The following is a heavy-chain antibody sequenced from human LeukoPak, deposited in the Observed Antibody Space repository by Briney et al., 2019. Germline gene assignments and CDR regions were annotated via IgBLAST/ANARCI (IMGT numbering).Heavy chain of an antibody. CDR2: IRYDGSNK. CDR1: GFTFSSYG. Sequence: GGSLRLSCAASGFTFSSYGMHWVRQAPGKGLEWVAFIRYDGSNKYYADSVKGRFTISRDNSKNTLYLQMNSLRAEDTAVYYCAKDRGWIRYFDYWGQGTLVTVSS. CDR3: AKDRGWIRYFDY. J-gene: IGHJ4*02. D-gene: IGHD2-2*03. V-gene: IGHV3-30*02.